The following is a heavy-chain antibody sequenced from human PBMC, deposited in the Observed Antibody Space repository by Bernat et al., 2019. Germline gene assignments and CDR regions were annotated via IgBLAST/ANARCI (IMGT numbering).Heavy chain of an antibody. CDR2: IYPGDSDT. Sequence: EVQLVQSGAEVKKPGESLKISCKGSGYSFTSYWIGWVRQMPGKGLEWMGIIYPGDSDTRYSPSFQGKVTSSADKSISTAYLQWSSLKASDTAMYYCARHNLDYYYGMDVWGQGTTVTVSS. V-gene: IGHV5-51*01. CDR1: GYSFTSYW. J-gene: IGHJ6*02. D-gene: IGHD1-14*01. CDR3: ARHNLDYYYGMDV.